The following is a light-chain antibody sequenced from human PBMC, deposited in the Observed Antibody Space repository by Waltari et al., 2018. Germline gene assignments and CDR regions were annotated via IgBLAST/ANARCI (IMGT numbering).Light chain of an antibody. V-gene: IGKV3-11*01. J-gene: IGKJ5*01. CDR2: DVS. CDR1: QSVSSS. CDR3: QQRDNWPSIT. Sequence: EIVLTQSPATLSLSPGERATLSCRASQSVSSSLGWYQQKPGQAPRLLIYDVSNRATDIPARFSGSGSGTDFTLTISRLEPEDFAVYYCQQRDNWPSITFGQGTRLEIK.